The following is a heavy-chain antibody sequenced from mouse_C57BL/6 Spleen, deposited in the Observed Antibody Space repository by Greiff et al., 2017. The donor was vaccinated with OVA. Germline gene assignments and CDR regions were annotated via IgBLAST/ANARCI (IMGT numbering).Heavy chain of an antibody. CDR1: GFNIKNTY. V-gene: IGHV14-3*01. CDR2: IDPANGNT. D-gene: IGHD2-2*01. CDR3: ARWDYGYDVGFAY. J-gene: IGHJ3*01. Sequence: VQLQQSVAELVRPGASVKLSCTASGFNIKNTYMHWVKQRPEQGLEWIGRIDPANGNTKYAPKFQGKATITADTSSNTAYLQLSSLTSEDTAIDYGARWDYGYDVGFAYWGQGTLVTVSA.